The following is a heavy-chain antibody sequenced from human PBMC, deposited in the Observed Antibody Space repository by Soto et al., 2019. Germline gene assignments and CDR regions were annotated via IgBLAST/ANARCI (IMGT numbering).Heavy chain of an antibody. CDR1: GFTFSSNA. Sequence: EVQLLESGGGLVQPGGSLRLSCAASGFTFSSNAMNWVRQAPGKGLEWVSVIDGSGTITYYADSVKGRFTISRDNSKSTLYLQMSSLRAEGTAVYYCSIVSNSLSTVTGYWGQGLLVTVSS. V-gene: IGHV3-23*01. CDR2: IDGSGTIT. CDR3: SIVSNSLSTVTGY. J-gene: IGHJ4*02. D-gene: IGHD4-17*01.